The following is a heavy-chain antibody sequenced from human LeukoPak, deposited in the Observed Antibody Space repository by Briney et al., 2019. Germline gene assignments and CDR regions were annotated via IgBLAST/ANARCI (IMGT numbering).Heavy chain of an antibody. Sequence: SETLSLTCAVYGGSFSGYYWSWIRQPPGKGLEWIGEINHSGSTNYNPSLKSRVTISVDTSKNQFSLKLSSVTAADTAVYYCARGLIRSPSCSHFDYWGQGTLVTVSS. V-gene: IGHV4-34*01. CDR2: INHSGST. D-gene: IGHD2-2*01. J-gene: IGHJ4*02. CDR3: ARGLIRSPSCSHFDY. CDR1: GGSFSGYY.